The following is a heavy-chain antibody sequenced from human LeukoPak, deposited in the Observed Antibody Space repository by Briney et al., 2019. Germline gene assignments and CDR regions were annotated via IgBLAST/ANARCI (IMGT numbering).Heavy chain of an antibody. V-gene: IGHV3-23*01. CDR1: GFTFSSYA. CDR2: ISGSGDIT. J-gene: IGHJ2*01. D-gene: IGHD6-13*01. Sequence: QPGGSLRLSCAASGFTFSSYAMSWVRQAPGKGLELVSAISGSGDITYYSDSVKGRFTISRDNSKNTLYLQMNSLRAEDTAVYYCAKDAPAAVMGYFDLWGRGALVSVSS. CDR3: AKDAPAAVMGYFDL.